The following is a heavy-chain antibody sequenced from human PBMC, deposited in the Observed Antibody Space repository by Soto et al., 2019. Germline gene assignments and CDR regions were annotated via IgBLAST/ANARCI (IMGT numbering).Heavy chain of an antibody. J-gene: IGHJ4*02. CDR3: ARDADYYDSSGHFDY. D-gene: IGHD3-22*01. CDR2: IWYDGSNK. V-gene: IGHV3-33*01. CDR1: GFTFSSYG. Sequence: PGGSLRLSCAASGFTFSSYGMHWVRQAPGKGLEWVAVIWYDGSNKYYADSVKGRFTISRDNSKNTLYLQMNSLRAEDTAVYYCARDADYYDSSGHFDYWGQGTLVTVSS.